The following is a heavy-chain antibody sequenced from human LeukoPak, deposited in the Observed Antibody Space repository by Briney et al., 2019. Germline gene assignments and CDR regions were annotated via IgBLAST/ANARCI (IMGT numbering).Heavy chain of an antibody. J-gene: IGHJ4*02. CDR2: FSSSSSYI. Sequence: GGSLRLSCAASGFTFSSYSMNWVRQAPGKGQEWVSSFSSSSSYIYYADSVKGRFTISRDNAKNSLYLQMNSLRAEDTAVYYCATYQGYCSGGSCVDYWGQGTLVTVSS. CDR3: ATYQGYCSGGSCVDY. V-gene: IGHV3-21*01. CDR1: GFTFSSYS. D-gene: IGHD2-15*01.